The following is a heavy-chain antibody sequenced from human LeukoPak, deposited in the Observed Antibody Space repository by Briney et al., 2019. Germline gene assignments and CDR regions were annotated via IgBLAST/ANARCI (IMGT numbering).Heavy chain of an antibody. D-gene: IGHD3-22*01. V-gene: IGHV4-59*01. CDR3: ACLTTADAFDV. CDR1: GGSISSYY. CDR2: IYDSGST. J-gene: IGHJ3*01. Sequence: SETLSLSCTVSGGSISSYYWSWIRQPPGKGLEWIGYIYDSGSTNYNPSLKSRVTISVDTSKNQFSLKLSSVTAADTAVYYCACLTTADAFDVWGQGTMVTVSS.